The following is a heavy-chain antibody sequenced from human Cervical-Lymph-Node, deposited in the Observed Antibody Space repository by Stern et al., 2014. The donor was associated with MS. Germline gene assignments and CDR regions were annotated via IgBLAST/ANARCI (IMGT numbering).Heavy chain of an antibody. CDR3: TRFLQSGWSDLFDS. CDR2: INRDGSVT. Sequence: EVQLVESGGGLVQPGGSQRLSCVASGSTFSTSWMSCVRQAPGKGLEWVANINRDGSVTFYLDSVKGRFTISRDNAKSSLYLEMNSVRAEDTAVYYCTRFLQSGWSDLFDSWGRGTLVTVSS. V-gene: IGHV3-7*01. J-gene: IGHJ5*01. D-gene: IGHD6-19*01. CDR1: GSTFSTSW.